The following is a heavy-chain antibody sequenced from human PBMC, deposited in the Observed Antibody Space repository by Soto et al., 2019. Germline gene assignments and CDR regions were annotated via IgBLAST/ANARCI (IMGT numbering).Heavy chain of an antibody. CDR2: ICYSGRS. J-gene: IGHJ4*02. CDR3: ARYALNPYCGGDCYPGAISC. V-gene: IGHV4-39*01. D-gene: IGHD2-21*02. Sequence: PSKTLSLTCTVSGGSISSSSYYWGWIRQPPGKGLEWVVSICYSGRSYANPSLNRRVIISVNTSKNQFSLKLRSVTAADTAVYYCARYALNPYCGGDCYPGAISCWGQGTLVTVSS. CDR1: GGSISSSSYY.